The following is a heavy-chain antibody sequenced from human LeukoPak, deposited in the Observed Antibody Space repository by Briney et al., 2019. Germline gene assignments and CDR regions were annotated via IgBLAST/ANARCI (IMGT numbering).Heavy chain of an antibody. CDR3: AREHTIAATGTHWFAP. D-gene: IGHD6-13*01. CDR2: MWYDGSNE. J-gene: IGHJ5*02. V-gene: IGHV3-33*01. CDR1: GFAFSRYG. Sequence: GGSLRLSCAASGFAFSRYGMHWLRQAPGTGLEWVAVMWYDGSNEAYADSVRGRFTISRDNSENRLYLQMSSLRVEDTAVYYCAREHTIAATGTHWFAPWGQGTLATVSS.